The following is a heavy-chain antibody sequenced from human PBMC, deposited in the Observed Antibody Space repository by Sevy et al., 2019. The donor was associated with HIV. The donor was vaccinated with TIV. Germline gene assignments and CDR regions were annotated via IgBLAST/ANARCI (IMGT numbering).Heavy chain of an antibody. CDR1: GFTFSSYS. CDR3: ARAPEENYDYITGSFDY. V-gene: IGHV3-21*01. D-gene: IGHD3-16*01. CDR2: ISISSNHI. J-gene: IGHJ4*02. Sequence: GGSLRLSCAASGFTFSSYSMNWVRQAPGMGLEWVSSISISSNHIYYAESMKGRFTVSRDNAMNSLYLQMNSLRAEDTAVYYCARAPEENYDYITGSFDYWGQGTLVTVSS.